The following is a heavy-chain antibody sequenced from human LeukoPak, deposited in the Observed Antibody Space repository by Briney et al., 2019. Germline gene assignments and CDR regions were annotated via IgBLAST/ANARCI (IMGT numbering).Heavy chain of an antibody. CDR1: GFTFSSYG. J-gene: IGHJ6*03. CDR2: IRYDGSNK. D-gene: IGHD3-3*01. CDR3: AKQNYDFWSGYYFPYYYYYMDV. V-gene: IGHV3-30*02. Sequence: GGSLRLSCAASGFTFSSYGMHWVRQAPGKGLEWVAFIRYDGSNKYYADSVKGRFTISRDNSKNTLYLQMNSLRAEDTAVYYCAKQNYDFWSGYYFPYYYYYMDVWGKGTTVTVSS.